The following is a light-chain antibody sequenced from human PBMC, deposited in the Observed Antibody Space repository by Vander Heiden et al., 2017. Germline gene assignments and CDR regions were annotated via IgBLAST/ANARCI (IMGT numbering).Light chain of an antibody. CDR2: DAS. CDR1: QSVSNY. J-gene: IGKJ4*01. V-gene: IGKV3-11*01. CDR3: QQLSNGPPEVT. Sequence: EIVLTQSPATLSLCPGERATLSCRASQSVSNYLAWYQHKPGQGPRRLIYDASNRAEGITARCSGSGDGTDFTLTISSLEPEDLAVYYCQQLSNGPPEVTFGGGTKVGIK.